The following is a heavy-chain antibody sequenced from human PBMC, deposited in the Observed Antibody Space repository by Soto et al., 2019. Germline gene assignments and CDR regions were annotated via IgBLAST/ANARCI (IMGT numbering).Heavy chain of an antibody. CDR1: GFTFDDYA. CDR3: AKVVSMIVRGDAFDI. D-gene: IGHD3-22*01. Sequence: SLRLSCAASGFTFDDYATHWVRQAPGKGLEWVSGISWNSGSIGYADSVKGRFTISRDNAKNSLYLQMNSLRAEDTALYYCAKVVSMIVRGDAFDIWGQGTMVTVSS. CDR2: ISWNSGSI. J-gene: IGHJ3*02. V-gene: IGHV3-9*01.